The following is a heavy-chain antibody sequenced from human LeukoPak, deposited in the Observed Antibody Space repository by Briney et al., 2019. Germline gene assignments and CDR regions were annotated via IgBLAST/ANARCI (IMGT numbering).Heavy chain of an antibody. CDR3: ARGVVPAANWFDP. Sequence: PGGSLRLSCAASGFSFSTYAMHWDRQAPGKGLEWVALIWHDASHTFYTDSVKGRFTISRDNSKNTVYLQMNSLGGEDTAVYYCARGVVPAANWFDPWGQGTLVTVSS. V-gene: IGHV3-33*01. CDR2: IWHDASHT. J-gene: IGHJ5*02. D-gene: IGHD2-2*01. CDR1: GFSFSTYA.